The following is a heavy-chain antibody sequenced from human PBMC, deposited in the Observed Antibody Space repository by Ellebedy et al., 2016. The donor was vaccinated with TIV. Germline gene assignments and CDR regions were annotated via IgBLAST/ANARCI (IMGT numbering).Heavy chain of an antibody. J-gene: IGHJ2*01. CDR3: TRNPYWYFDV. CDR1: GYTFGSYW. CDR2: IYPGDSDT. Sequence: GESLKISXRGSGYTFGSYWISWVRQMPGKGLEWMGIIYPGDSDTRYSPSFQGHVTISVDKSINTAYLQWSSLKASDTAIYYCTRNPYWYFDVWGRGTLVTVSS. V-gene: IGHV5-51*01.